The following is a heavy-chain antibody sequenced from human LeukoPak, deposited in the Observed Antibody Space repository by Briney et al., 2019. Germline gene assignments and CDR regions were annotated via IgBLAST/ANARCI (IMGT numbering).Heavy chain of an antibody. Sequence: GESLKISCQGSGYTFTNYWIGWVRQMPGKGLAWMGIIYPGDSDTRYSPSFQGQVTISPDKSSSTAYLQWNSLKASDSAMYYCAIKHDGSWYSPFDYWGQGTPVTVSS. D-gene: IGHD6-13*01. CDR2: IYPGDSDT. V-gene: IGHV5-51*06. J-gene: IGHJ4*02. CDR3: AIKHDGSWYSPFDY. CDR1: GYTFTNYW.